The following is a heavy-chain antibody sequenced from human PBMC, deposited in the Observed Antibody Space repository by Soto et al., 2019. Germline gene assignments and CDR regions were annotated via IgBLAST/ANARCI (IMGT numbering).Heavy chain of an antibody. CDR2: INHSGST. D-gene: IGHD4-17*01. CDR3: AGYSTVTTKPLHAFDI. CDR1: GGSFSGYY. V-gene: IGHV4-34*01. Sequence: QVQLQQWGAGLLKPSETLSLTCAVYGGSFSGYYWSWIRQPPGKGLEWLGEINHSGSTNYNPSLKSRVTISVDTSKNQFSLKMSSVTAADTAVYYCAGYSTVTTKPLHAFDIWGQGTMVTVSS. J-gene: IGHJ3*02.